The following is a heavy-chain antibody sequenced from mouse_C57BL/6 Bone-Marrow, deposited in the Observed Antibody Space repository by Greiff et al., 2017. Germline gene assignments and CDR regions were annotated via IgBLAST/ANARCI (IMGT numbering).Heavy chain of an antibody. CDR2: IYPTSGRT. V-gene: IGHV1-55*01. CDR3: TSSSPLGRGFDY. CDR1: GYTFTSYW. Sequence: QVQLQQPGAELVKPGASVKMSCKASGYTFTSYWITWVKQRPGQGLEWIGDIYPTSGRTNYNEQFKSKAILTVDTSSNTAYMQLSSLTSEDSAVFSCTSSSPLGRGFDYWDQGTALTVSS. J-gene: IGHJ2*01. D-gene: IGHD4-1*01.